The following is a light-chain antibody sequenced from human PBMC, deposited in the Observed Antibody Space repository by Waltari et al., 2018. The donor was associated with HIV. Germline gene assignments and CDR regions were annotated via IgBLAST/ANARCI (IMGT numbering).Light chain of an antibody. CDR1: TNDIGTYNF. CDR3: SSYTASSALEI. V-gene: IGLV2-14*03. Sequence: QSALTQPASVSGSPGQWITVSCTGTTNDIGTYNFVSWYQQHPGKAPKLVIYDFTSRPSGVSDRFSGSKSGNTASLTISGLRAEDEAHYYCSSYTASSALEIFGGGTKVTVL. CDR2: DFT. J-gene: IGLJ2*01.